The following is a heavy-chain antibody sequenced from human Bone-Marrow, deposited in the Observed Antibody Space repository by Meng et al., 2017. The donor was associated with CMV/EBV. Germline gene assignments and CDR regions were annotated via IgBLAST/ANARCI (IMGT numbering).Heavy chain of an antibody. D-gene: IGHD2-21*01. Sequence: SCKASGYTFTSYDINWVRQATGQGLEWMGWMNPNSGNTGYAQKFQGRVTITRNTSISTAYMELSSLRSEDTAVYYCARGIPRNWFDPWGQGTLVTVSS. J-gene: IGHJ5*02. CDR3: ARGIPRNWFDP. CDR2: MNPNSGNT. V-gene: IGHV1-8*03. CDR1: GYTFTSYD.